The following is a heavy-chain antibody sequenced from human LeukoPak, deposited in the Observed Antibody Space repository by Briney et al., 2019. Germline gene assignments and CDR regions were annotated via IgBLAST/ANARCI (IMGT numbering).Heavy chain of an antibody. V-gene: IGHV4-39*01. CDR2: IYYSGST. Sequence: PSETLSLTCTVSGGSISSSSYYWGWIRQPPGKGLEWIGSIYYSGSTYYNPSLKSRVTISVDTSKNQFSLKLSSVTAADTAVYYCASEARMEFGGTDYYGMDVWGQGTTVTVSS. CDR1: GGSISSSSYY. D-gene: IGHD3-10*01. J-gene: IGHJ6*02. CDR3: ASEARMEFGGTDYYGMDV.